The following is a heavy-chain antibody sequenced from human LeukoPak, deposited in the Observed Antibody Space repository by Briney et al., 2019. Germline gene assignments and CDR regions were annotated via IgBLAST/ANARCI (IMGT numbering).Heavy chain of an antibody. D-gene: IGHD3-22*01. V-gene: IGHV3-23*01. Sequence: GGSLRLSCAASGFTFSSYAMSWVRQAPGKGLEWVSAISGSGGSTYYADSVKGRFTISRDNSKNTLYLQMNSLRAEDTAVYYCARRADSSGYYPWDYYYGMDVWGQGTTVTVSS. CDR2: ISGSGGST. J-gene: IGHJ6*02. CDR1: GFTFSSYA. CDR3: ARRADSSGYYPWDYYYGMDV.